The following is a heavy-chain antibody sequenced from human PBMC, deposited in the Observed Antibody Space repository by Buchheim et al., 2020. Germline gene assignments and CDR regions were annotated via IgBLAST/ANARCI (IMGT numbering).Heavy chain of an antibody. CDR1: GFTFSSYA. D-gene: IGHD3-3*01. Sequence: EVQLLESGGGLVQPGGSLRLSCAASGFTFSSYAMSWVRQAPGKGLEWVSAISGSGGSTYYADSVKGRFTNSGDNSKNKLYLQMNSLRAEDTAVYYCAKDIGYYDFWSGSQFREGAFDYWGQGTL. CDR3: AKDIGYYDFWSGSQFREGAFDY. CDR2: ISGSGGST. J-gene: IGHJ4*02. V-gene: IGHV3-23*01.